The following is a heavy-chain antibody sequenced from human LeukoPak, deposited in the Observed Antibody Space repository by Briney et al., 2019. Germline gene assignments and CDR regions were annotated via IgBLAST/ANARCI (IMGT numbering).Heavy chain of an antibody. Sequence: KSGGSLRLSCATSGFSLKAYAMHWIRQAPGKGLEWVATVAHDGVNKYYLDSVKGHFTISRDSSDTLDLQMNSLRPEDTAVYYCARDWGASDWYNWFDPWGQGTLVIVDS. J-gene: IGHJ5*02. V-gene: IGHV3-30*19. CDR1: GFSLKAYA. D-gene: IGHD3-9*01. CDR2: VAHDGVNK. CDR3: ARDWGASDWYNWFDP.